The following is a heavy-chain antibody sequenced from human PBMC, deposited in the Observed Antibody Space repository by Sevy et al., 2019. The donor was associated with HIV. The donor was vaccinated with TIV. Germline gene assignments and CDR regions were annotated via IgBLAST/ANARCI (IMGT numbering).Heavy chain of an antibody. CDR3: AKDIRDYGDYLDY. V-gene: IGHV3-9*03. CDR1: GFTFDDYA. D-gene: IGHD4-17*01. CDR2: ISWNSGSI. Sequence: GGSLRFSCAASGFTFDDYAMHWVRQAPGKGLEWVSGISWNSGSIGYADSVKGRFTISRDNAKNSLYLQMNSLRAEDMALYYCAKDIRDYGDYLDYRGQGTLVTVSS. J-gene: IGHJ4*02.